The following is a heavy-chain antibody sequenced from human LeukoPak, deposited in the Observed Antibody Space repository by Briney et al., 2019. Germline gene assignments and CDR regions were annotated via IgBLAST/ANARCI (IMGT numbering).Heavy chain of an antibody. CDR3: TTDGSSSWYGYYMDV. J-gene: IGHJ6*03. CDR2: ISYDGSNK. V-gene: IGHV3-30-3*01. CDR1: GFTFSSYA. Sequence: GRSLRLSCAASGFTFSSYAMHWVRQAPGKGLEWVAVISYDGSNKYYADSVKGRFTISRDDSKNTLYLQMNSLKTEDTAVYYCTTDGSSSWYGYYMDVWGKGTTVTVSS. D-gene: IGHD6-13*01.